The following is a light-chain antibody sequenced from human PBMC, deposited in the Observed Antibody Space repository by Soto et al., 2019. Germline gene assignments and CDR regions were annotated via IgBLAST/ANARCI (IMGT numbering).Light chain of an antibody. CDR1: SSNIGAGYD. CDR3: QSFDTSLSGFVV. CDR2: DNN. V-gene: IGLV1-40*01. Sequence: QSVLTQPPSMSGAPGQRVTISCTGSSSNIGAGYDVHWYQQHPGTAPKLLIFDNNNRPSGVPDRFSGSKSDTSASLAITGLQAEAEADYYCQSFDTSLSGFVVFGGGTKLTV. J-gene: IGLJ2*01.